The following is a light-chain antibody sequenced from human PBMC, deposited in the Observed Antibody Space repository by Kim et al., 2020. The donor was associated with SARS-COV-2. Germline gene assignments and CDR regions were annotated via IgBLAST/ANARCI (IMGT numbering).Light chain of an antibody. J-gene: IGKJ4*01. CDR2: GAS. Sequence: VSPGESAPPSCRASQSVSSNLAWYQQKPGQAPRLLIYGASTRATGIPARFSGSGSGTEFTLTISSLQSEDFAVYYCQQYNNWPSTFGGGTKVDIK. CDR3: QQYNNWPST. V-gene: IGKV3-15*01. CDR1: QSVSSN.